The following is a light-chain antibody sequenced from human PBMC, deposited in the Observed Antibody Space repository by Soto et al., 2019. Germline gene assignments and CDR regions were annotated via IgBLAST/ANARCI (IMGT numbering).Light chain of an antibody. V-gene: IGKV3-20*01. Sequence: EIFFTQSPGTLYLSPGERGTLSCRASQSVSSSFLAWYQQQRGKPPRLLIYGASSRATGIPDRFSGSGSGTDFTLTLSRVEDDDFAVYYCQPFRAFGQGTRLEIK. J-gene: IGKJ5*01. CDR2: GAS. CDR1: QSVSSSF. CDR3: QPFRA.